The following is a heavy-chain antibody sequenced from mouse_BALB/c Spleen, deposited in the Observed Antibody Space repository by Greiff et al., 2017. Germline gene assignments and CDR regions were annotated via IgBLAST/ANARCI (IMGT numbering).Heavy chain of an antibody. Sequence: VQLKESGAELVRPGSSVKISCKASGYAFSSYWMNWVKQRPGQGLEWIGWIDPENGNTIYDPKFQGKASITADTSSNTAYLQLSSLTSEDTAVYYCARNYDDGDGYFDVWGAGTTVTVSS. CDR1: GYAFSSYW. D-gene: IGHD2-4*01. CDR3: ARNYDDGDGYFDV. V-gene: IGHV14-1*02. J-gene: IGHJ1*01. CDR2: IDPENGNT.